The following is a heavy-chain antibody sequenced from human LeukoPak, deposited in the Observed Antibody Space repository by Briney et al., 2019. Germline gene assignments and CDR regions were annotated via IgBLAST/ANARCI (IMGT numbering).Heavy chain of an antibody. D-gene: IGHD5-18*01. CDR1: GFTFRSYD. CDR2: ISGNSCYL. Sequence: AGGSLRLSCAASGFTFRSYDMNGIRQARGKGLEWVSSISGNSCYLYYADSVKGRFTLSRDNSANDVYLQMDSLGDEDTAMYYCARDSLLATAMDIAYWGLGTLVIVSS. J-gene: IGHJ4*02. CDR3: ARDSLLATAMDIAY. V-gene: IGHV3-21*06.